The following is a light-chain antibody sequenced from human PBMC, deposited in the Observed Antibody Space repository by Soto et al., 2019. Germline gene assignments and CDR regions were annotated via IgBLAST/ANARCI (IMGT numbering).Light chain of an antibody. CDR1: QSISSK. CDR2: GAS. Sequence: EILVTQSPATLSVSRGERVTLSCRASQSISSKLAWYQQRPGQAPRLLIYGASTRATGIPSRFSGSGSGTDFTLTITSLQSEDNALYYCQQYYNWQPRFGQGTKVDIK. J-gene: IGKJ1*01. V-gene: IGKV3-15*01. CDR3: QQYYNWQPR.